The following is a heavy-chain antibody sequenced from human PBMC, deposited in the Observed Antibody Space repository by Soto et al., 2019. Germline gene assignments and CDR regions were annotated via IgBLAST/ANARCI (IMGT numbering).Heavy chain of an antibody. CDR1: GYTFTSYY. D-gene: IGHD4-17*01. J-gene: IGHJ4*02. V-gene: IGHV1-46*01. Sequence: ASVKVSCKASGYTFTSYYMHWVRQAPGQGLEWMGIINPSGGSTSYAQKFQGRVTMTRDTSTSTVYMELSSLRSEDTAVYYCARDITTVLTTGVYFDYWGQGTLVTVSA. CDR3: ARDITTVLTTGVYFDY. CDR2: INPSGGST.